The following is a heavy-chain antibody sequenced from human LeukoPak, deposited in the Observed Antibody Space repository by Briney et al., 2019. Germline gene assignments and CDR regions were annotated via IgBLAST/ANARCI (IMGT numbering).Heavy chain of an antibody. V-gene: IGHV3-21*01. CDR3: ARDLGGIAVAGKEIEAGY. CDR2: ISSSSSYI. Sequence: KSGGPLRLSCAASGFTFSSYSMNWVRQAPGKGLEWVSSISSSSSYIYYADSVKGRFTISRDNAKNSLYLQMNSLRAEDTAVYYCARDLGGIAVAGKEIEAGYWGQGTLVTVSS. CDR1: GFTFSSYS. J-gene: IGHJ4*02. D-gene: IGHD6-19*01.